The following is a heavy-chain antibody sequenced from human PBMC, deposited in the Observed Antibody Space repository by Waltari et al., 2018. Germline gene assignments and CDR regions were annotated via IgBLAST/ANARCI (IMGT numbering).Heavy chain of an antibody. CDR1: GFTFSSYA. V-gene: IGHV3-30-3*01. CDR3: ARAGTMVQGVIHY. D-gene: IGHD3-10*01. CDR2: ISYDGSNK. J-gene: IGHJ4*02. Sequence: QVQLVESGGGVVQPGRSLRLSCAASGFTFSSYAMHWVRQAPGKGLEWVAVISYDGSNKSYADSVKGRFTISRDNSKNTLYLQMNSLRAEDTAVYYCARAGTMVQGVIHYWGQGTLVTVSS.